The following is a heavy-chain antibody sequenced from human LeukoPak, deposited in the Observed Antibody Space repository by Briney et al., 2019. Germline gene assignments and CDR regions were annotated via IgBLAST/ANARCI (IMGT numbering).Heavy chain of an antibody. CDR2: ISYDGSNK. CDR1: RLTFRSYG. J-gene: IGHJ4*02. Sequence: GGSLRLSCAASRLTFRSYGMHWVRRAPGKGLEWVAVISYDGSNKYYADSVKGRFTISRDNSKNTLYLQMNNLRADDTAVYYCAKKGQADDNGKPDWGQGTLVTVSS. V-gene: IGHV3-30*18. CDR3: AKKGQADDNGKPD. D-gene: IGHD1-1*01.